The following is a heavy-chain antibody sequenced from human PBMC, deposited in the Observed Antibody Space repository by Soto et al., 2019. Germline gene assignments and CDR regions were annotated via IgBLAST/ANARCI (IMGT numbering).Heavy chain of an antibody. J-gene: IGHJ4*02. CDR1: ALTFTTFS. CDR2: ISASGKTI. CDR3: ARVAGGYNSAYDY. D-gene: IGHD6-25*01. V-gene: IGHV3-11*01. Sequence: GGSLTLSCVVSALTFTTFSMSWVRQAPGKGLEWVSYISASGKTIFYADSAKGRPTTSRDNGENSVSLEINNLRVDDTAIYYCARVAGGYNSAYDYWGQGIMGTVSS.